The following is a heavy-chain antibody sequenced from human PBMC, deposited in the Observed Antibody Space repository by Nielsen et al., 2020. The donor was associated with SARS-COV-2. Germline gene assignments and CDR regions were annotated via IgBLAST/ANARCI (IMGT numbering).Heavy chain of an antibody. CDR1: GYRFSDHW. J-gene: IGHJ2*01. CDR3: ARLQSKWGTNYWYFDL. D-gene: IGHD1/OR15-1a*01. CDR2: VWPGASNT. Sequence: GESLKISCQASGYRFSDHWIGWVRQVPGKGLEPMGMVWPGASNTRYNPSFEGQVTISTDKSITTAFLQWNSLQASDTAIYYCARLQSKWGTNYWYFDLWGRGTLVTVSS. V-gene: IGHV5-51*01.